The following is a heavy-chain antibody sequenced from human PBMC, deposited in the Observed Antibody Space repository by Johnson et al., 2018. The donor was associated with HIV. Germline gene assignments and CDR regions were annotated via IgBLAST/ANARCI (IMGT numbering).Heavy chain of an antibody. D-gene: IGHD2-15*01. Sequence: VQLVESGGGVVQPGRSLRLSCAASGFTFSSYAMHWVRQAPGKGLEWVAVISYDGSNKYYADSVKGRFTISRDNSKNTLYLQMNSLRAEDTAVYYCARAVCRGGRCYSHDAFDIWGQGTMVTVSS. CDR1: GFTFSSYA. J-gene: IGHJ3*02. V-gene: IGHV3-30*04. CDR2: ISYDGSNK. CDR3: ARAVCRGGRCYSHDAFDI.